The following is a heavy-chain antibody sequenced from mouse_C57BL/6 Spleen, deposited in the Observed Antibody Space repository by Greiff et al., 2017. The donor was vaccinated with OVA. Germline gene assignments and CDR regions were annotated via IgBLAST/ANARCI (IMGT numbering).Heavy chain of an antibody. CDR3: ARGGVYYVDY. V-gene: IGHV5-4*01. Sequence: EVQLVESGGGLVKPGGSLKLSCAASGFTFSSYAMSWVRQTPEKRLEWVATISDGGSYTYYPDNVKVRFTISRDNAKNNLYLQMSHLKSEETAMYYCARGGVYYVDYWGQGTTLTVSS. CDR1: GFTFSSYA. CDR2: ISDGGSYT. J-gene: IGHJ2*01.